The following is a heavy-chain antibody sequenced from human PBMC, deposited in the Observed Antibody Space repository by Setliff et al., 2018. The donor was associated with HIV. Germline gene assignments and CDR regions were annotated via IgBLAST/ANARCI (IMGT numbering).Heavy chain of an antibody. V-gene: IGHV1-8*02. CDR3: ARPDSSGWYYFDY. Sequence: ASVKVSCKASGYTFTSYDINWVRQATGQGLEWMGWMMPSSGNTGYAQKLQGRVTMTTDTSTSTAYMELRSLRSDDTAVYYCARPDSSGWYYFDYWGQGTLVTVS. J-gene: IGHJ4*02. CDR1: GYTFTSYD. CDR2: MMPSSGNT. D-gene: IGHD6-19*01.